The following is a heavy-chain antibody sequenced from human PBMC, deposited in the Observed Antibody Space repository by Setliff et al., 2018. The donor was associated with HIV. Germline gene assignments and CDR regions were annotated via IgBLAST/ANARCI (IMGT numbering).Heavy chain of an antibody. CDR2: VDYSGSS. J-gene: IGHJ4*02. V-gene: IGHV4-59*08. Sequence: PSETLSLTCSVSGDSVRTNYWTWIRQSPGKGLEWIGHVDYSGSSTYNPSLNSRVTLSIDTSKSQFSLRLSSVTAADTALYYCARRSTVARGVDCFDLWGQGTQVTVSS. CDR1: GDSVRTNY. CDR3: ARRSTVARGVDCFDL. D-gene: IGHD3-10*01.